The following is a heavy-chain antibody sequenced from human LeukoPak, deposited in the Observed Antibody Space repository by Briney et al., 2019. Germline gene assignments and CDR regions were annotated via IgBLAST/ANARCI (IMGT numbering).Heavy chain of an antibody. Sequence: SVKVSCKASGYTFTGYYMHRVRQAPGQGLEWMGGIIPIFGTANYAQKFQGRVTITTDESTSTAYMELSSLRSEDTAVYYCASLATITSGYWGQGTLVTVSS. CDR3: ASLATITSGY. CDR1: GYTFTGYY. CDR2: IIPIFGTA. V-gene: IGHV1-69*05. J-gene: IGHJ4*02. D-gene: IGHD5-24*01.